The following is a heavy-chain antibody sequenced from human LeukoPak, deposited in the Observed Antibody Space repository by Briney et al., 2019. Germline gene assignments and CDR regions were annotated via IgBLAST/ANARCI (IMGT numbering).Heavy chain of an antibody. CDR2: TKPDGSET. CDR1: GFTISNYW. J-gene: IGHJ5*02. D-gene: IGHD6-13*01. V-gene: IGHV3-7*01. CDR3: ARYSSSSSVVA. Sequence: GSLRLSCSAPGFTISNYWINWVRQAPRKGLEWLANTKPDGSETHYVDSVRGRFTVSRDNAKNSLYLQVDSLRADDTAVYYCARYSSSSSVVALGQGALVTVSS.